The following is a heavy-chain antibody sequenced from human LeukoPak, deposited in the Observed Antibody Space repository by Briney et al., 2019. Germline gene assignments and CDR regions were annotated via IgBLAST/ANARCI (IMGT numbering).Heavy chain of an antibody. CDR2: ISSSSSYI. Sequence: GGSLRLSCAASGFTFSSYSMNWVRQAPGKGLEWGSSISSSSSYIYYADSVKGRFTISRDNAKNSLYLQMNSLRAEDTAVYYCASSVVVVPAAIELDYWGQGTLVTVSS. J-gene: IGHJ4*02. CDR3: ASSVVVVPAAIELDY. CDR1: GFTFSSYS. D-gene: IGHD2-2*01. V-gene: IGHV3-21*01.